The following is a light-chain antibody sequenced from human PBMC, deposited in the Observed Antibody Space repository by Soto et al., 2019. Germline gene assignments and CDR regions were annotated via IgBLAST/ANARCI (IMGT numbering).Light chain of an antibody. J-gene: IGLJ1*01. Sequence: QSVLTQPASVSGSPGQSIAISCTGTSSDVGAYDYVSWYQQHPGKAPKLMIYEVSNRPSGVSNRFSGSKSVNTATLTISGLQAEDEADYYCSSHTRYKTRVFGTGTNLTVL. CDR3: SSHTRYKTRV. CDR1: SSDVGAYDY. V-gene: IGLV2-14*03. CDR2: EVS.